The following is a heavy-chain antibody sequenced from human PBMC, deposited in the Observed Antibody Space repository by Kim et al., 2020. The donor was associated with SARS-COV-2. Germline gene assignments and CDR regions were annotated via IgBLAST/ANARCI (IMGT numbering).Heavy chain of an antibody. CDR2: TI. J-gene: IGHJ4*02. CDR3: VRGLQFSGYF. D-gene: IGHD3-10*01. Sequence: TIYYADSVKGRFTISIDNAKNSLYLQMNSLRDEDTAMYYCVRGLQFSGYFWGQGTLVTVSS. V-gene: IGHV3-48*02.